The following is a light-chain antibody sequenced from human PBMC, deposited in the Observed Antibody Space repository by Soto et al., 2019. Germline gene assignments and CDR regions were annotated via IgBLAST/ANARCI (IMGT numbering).Light chain of an antibody. CDR3: QHYGDSSWT. Sequence: ELVLTQSPVALSLSSGERATLSCRASQSVSSTLLTWYQQKPGQAPRLLIYGVSGRATGIPDRFSGSGSGTDFTLTISRVGPEDFAVYFCQHYGDSSWTFGQGSRVEIK. V-gene: IGKV3-20*01. J-gene: IGKJ1*01. CDR2: GVS. CDR1: QSVSSTL.